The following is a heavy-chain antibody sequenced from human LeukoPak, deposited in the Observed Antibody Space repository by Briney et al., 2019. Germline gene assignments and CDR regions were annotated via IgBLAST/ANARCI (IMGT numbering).Heavy chain of an antibody. J-gene: IGHJ4*02. Sequence: GGSLRLSCAASGFTFSSFWMHWDRQAPGKGLVWVSRIKSDGSSTSYAGSVKGRFTISRDNAKNTLYLQMNSLRAEDTAVYYCARDLDYGGYSNFEYWGQGTLVTVSS. D-gene: IGHD4-23*01. V-gene: IGHV3-74*01. CDR3: ARDLDYGGYSNFEY. CDR2: IKSDGSST. CDR1: GFTFSSFW.